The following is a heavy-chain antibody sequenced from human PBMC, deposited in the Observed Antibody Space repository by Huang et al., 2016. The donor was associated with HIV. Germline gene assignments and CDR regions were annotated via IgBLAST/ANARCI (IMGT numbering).Heavy chain of an antibody. CDR3: AKDEKQFCTGGSCHSSNIDS. Sequence: QVQLVESGGGAVQPGGSLRLSCTATGFTFSSFGMHWVRQRPGQGLEWLTFIRYDGSKTTYTDSVKGRFTISRDNSDNTRFLQMNTLTSDDTALYYCAKDEKQFCTGGSCHSSNIDSWGQGTLVTVSS. D-gene: IGHD2-8*02. V-gene: IGHV3-30*02. CDR1: GFTFSSFG. CDR2: IRYDGSKT. J-gene: IGHJ4*02.